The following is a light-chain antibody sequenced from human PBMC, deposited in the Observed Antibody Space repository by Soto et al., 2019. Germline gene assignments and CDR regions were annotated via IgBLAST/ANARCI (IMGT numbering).Light chain of an antibody. V-gene: IGKV3-20*01. CDR3: QQYRSSPLS. Sequence: EIVLTQSPGTLSLSPGERATLSCRASQSVSSGYLAWYQQKCGQAPRPLISGTSSRATGTPDRFSGSGSGKDFTLSSSRLEPEDFAVYYCQQYRSSPLSFGGGTKVEI. CDR2: GTS. CDR1: QSVSSGY. J-gene: IGKJ4*01.